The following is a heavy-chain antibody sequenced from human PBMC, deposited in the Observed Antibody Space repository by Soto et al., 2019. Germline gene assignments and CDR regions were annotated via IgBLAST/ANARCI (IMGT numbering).Heavy chain of an antibody. Sequence: GGSLRLSCAASGFIFSGYGMSWVRQAPGKGLEWVSYISSSSGSTYYADSVRGRFTISRDNSKNTLYLQMNSLRAEDTAVYYCVKGIEYYDSSRVFTSWGQGTRVTVS. J-gene: IGHJ5*02. CDR1: GFIFSGYG. CDR2: ISSSSGST. D-gene: IGHD3-22*01. CDR3: VKGIEYYDSSRVFTS. V-gene: IGHV3-23*01.